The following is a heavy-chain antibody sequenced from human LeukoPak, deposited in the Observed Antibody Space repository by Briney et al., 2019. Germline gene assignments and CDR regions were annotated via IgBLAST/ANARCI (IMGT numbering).Heavy chain of an antibody. J-gene: IGHJ4*02. Sequence: GGSLRLSCAASGFTFSSYGMHWVRQAPGKGLEWVAVISYDGSNKYYADSVKGRFTISRDNSKNTLYLQMNSLRAEDTAVYYCATWLGYGFDYWGQGTLVTVSS. CDR1: GFTFSSYG. V-gene: IGHV3-30*03. D-gene: IGHD3-10*01. CDR2: ISYDGSNK. CDR3: ATWLGYGFDY.